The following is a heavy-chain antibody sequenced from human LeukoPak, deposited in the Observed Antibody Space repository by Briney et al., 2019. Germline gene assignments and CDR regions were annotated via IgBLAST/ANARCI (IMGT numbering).Heavy chain of an antibody. CDR2: MNPNSGNT. D-gene: IGHD2-15*01. Sequence: ASVKVSCKASGYTFTSYDINWVRQATGQGLEWMGWMNPNSGNTGYAQKFQGRVTMTRNTSISTAYMELRSLRSDDTAVYYCARESIRVGNYYYYYMDVWGKGTTVTVSS. V-gene: IGHV1-8*01. CDR3: ARESIRVGNYYYYYMDV. CDR1: GYTFTSYD. J-gene: IGHJ6*03.